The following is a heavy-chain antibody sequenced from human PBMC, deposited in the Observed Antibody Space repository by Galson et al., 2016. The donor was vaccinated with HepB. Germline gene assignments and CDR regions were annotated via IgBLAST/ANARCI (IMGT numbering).Heavy chain of an antibody. CDR2: ISFDGNNK. V-gene: IGHV3-30*04. D-gene: IGHD2-15*01. Sequence: SLRLSCAVSGFTFSSHAMHWVRQAPGTGLEWVAAISFDGNNKYYADSVKGRFTISRDNSKNTFFLQMNSLRPEDTAVYYCARDGFPLGYCSGASCYRLDYWGQRTLVTVSS. CDR1: GFTFSSHA. CDR3: ARDGFPLGYCSGASCYRLDY. J-gene: IGHJ4*02.